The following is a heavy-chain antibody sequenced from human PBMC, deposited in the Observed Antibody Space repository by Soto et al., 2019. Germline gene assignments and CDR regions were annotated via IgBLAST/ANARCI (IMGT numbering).Heavy chain of an antibody. D-gene: IGHD6-19*01. CDR2: ISAYNGNT. CDR1: GYTFTSYG. CDR3: ARVSRYSSGWYRPHNWFDP. J-gene: IGHJ5*02. V-gene: IGHV1-18*01. Sequence: ASVKVSCKASGYTFTSYGISWVRQAPGRGLEWMGWISAYNGNTNYAQKLQGRVTMTTDTSTSTVYMELRSLRSDDTAVYYCARVSRYSSGWYRPHNWFDPWGQGTLVTVSS.